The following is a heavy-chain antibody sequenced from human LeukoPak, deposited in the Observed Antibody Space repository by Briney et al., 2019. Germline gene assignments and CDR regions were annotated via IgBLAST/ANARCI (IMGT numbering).Heavy chain of an antibody. J-gene: IGHJ4*02. Sequence: GGSLRLSCAASGFTFSDYYMSWIRQAPGKGREWVSYISSSGSTIYYADSVKGRFTISRDNAKNSLYLQMNSLRAEDTAVYYCASDSPITGTDDYWGQGTLVTVSS. CDR2: ISSSGSTI. V-gene: IGHV3-11*01. D-gene: IGHD1-14*01. CDR1: GFTFSDYY. CDR3: ASDSPITGTDDY.